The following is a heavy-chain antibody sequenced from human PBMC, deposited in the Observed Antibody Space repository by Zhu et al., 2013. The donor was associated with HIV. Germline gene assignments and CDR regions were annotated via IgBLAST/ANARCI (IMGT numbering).Heavy chain of an antibody. V-gene: IGHV1-18*01. CDR3: ARVASGTEGGGFDY. J-gene: IGHJ4*02. Sequence: QVQLVQSGAEVKKPGASVKVSCKPSGYTFTNYGLSWVRQAPGQGLEWMGWISAYNGNTNYAQKLQGRVTMTTETSTRTAYMELRGLRSDDTAVYYCARVASGTEGGGFDYWGQGTLVTVSS. CDR2: ISAYNGNT. D-gene: IGHD3-10*01. CDR1: GYTFTNYG.